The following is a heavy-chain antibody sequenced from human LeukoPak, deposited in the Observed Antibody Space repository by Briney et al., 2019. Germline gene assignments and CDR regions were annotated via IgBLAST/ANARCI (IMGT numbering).Heavy chain of an antibody. CDR2: ISSSSSYI. J-gene: IGHJ3*02. V-gene: IGHV3-21*01. CDR1: GFTFSSYT. Sequence: GGSLRLSCAASGFTFSSYTMNWVRQAPGKGLEWVSSISSSSSYIYYADSVKGRFTISRDNAKNSLYLQMNSLRAEDTAVYYCARVGATDAFDIWGQGTMVTVSS. D-gene: IGHD3-3*01. CDR3: ARVGATDAFDI.